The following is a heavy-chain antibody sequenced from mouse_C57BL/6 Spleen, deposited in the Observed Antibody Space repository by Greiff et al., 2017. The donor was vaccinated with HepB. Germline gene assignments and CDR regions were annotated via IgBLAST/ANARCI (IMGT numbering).Heavy chain of an antibody. V-gene: IGHV1-81*01. D-gene: IGHD2-10*02. CDR3: ARGGYGSPLRY. J-gene: IGHJ2*01. CDR1: GYTFTSYG. Sequence: VKLMESGAELARPGASVKLSCKASGYTFTSYGISWVKQRTGQGLEWIGEIYPRSGNTYYNEKFKGKATLTADKSSSTAYMELRSLTSEDSAVYFCARGGYGSPLRYWGQGTTLTVSS. CDR2: IYPRSGNT.